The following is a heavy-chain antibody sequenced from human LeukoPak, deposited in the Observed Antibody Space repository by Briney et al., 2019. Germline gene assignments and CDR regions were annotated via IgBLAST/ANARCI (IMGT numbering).Heavy chain of an antibody. Sequence: TGGSLRLSCAASGFTFSSYSMNWVRQAPGKGLEWVSAISGGDGSTYYADSVKGRFTISRDNSKNTLYLQMNSLRAEDTALYYCAKDRYYYSSGSAGSYTIEYWGRGTLVTVSS. CDR2: ISGGDGST. D-gene: IGHD3-22*01. CDR1: GFTFSSYS. J-gene: IGHJ4*02. V-gene: IGHV3-23*01. CDR3: AKDRYYYSSGSAGSYTIEY.